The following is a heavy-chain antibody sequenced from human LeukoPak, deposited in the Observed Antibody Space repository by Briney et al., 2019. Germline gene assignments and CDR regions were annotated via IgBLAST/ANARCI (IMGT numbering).Heavy chain of an antibody. CDR1: GGTFSSYA. CDR3: ARSNEAGRSSSSDY. V-gene: IGHV1-69*13. D-gene: IGHD6-6*01. J-gene: IGHJ4*02. CDR2: IIPIFGTA. Sequence: SVKVSCKASGGTFSSYAISWVRQAPGQGLEWMGGIIPIFGTANYAQKFQGRVTITADESTSTAYMELSSLRSEDTAVYYCARSNEAGRSSSSDYWGQGTLVTASS.